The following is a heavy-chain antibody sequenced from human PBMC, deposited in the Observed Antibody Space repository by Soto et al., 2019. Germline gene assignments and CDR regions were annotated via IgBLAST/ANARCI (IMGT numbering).Heavy chain of an antibody. CDR3: ARKDKSGYFNWFDP. Sequence: GESLKISCRTSGYRFTSYWIAWVRQMPGKGLEWMGIIFPSDSDTRYIPSFQGQVTISADRSTSTVFLQWASLKASDTAVYFCARKDKSGYFNWFDPWGQGTLVTVSS. CDR1: GYRFTSYW. J-gene: IGHJ5*02. V-gene: IGHV5-51*01. CDR2: IFPSDSDT. D-gene: IGHD3-22*01.